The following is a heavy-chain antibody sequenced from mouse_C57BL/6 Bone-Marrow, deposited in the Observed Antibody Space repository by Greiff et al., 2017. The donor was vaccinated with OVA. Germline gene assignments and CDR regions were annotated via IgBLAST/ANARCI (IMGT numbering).Heavy chain of an antibody. J-gene: IGHJ4*01. CDR1: GYAFSSSW. Sequence: VQLQQSGPELVKPGASVKISCKASGYAFSSSWMNWVKQRPGKGLEWIGRIYPGDGDTNYNGKFKGKATLTADKSSSTAYMQLSSLTSEDSAVYYCATTVVALPAMDYWGQGTSVTVSS. CDR3: ATTVVALPAMDY. V-gene: IGHV1-82*01. D-gene: IGHD1-1*01. CDR2: IYPGDGDT.